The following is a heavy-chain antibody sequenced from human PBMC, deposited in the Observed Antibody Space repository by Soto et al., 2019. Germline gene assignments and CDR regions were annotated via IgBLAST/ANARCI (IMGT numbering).Heavy chain of an antibody. V-gene: IGHV1-18*04. D-gene: IGHD3-10*02. Sequence: QVHLVQSGAEVKKPGASVKVSCKASGYTFISYGITWVRQAPGQGLEWMGWVSPSKGNTYYAQKLQGRVTITTDTSTSTAYLALRSLRSDDTAVYFCARGGVPGSVQWLTQSNWFDPWGQGTLVTVSS. J-gene: IGHJ5*02. CDR3: ARGGVPGSVQWLTQSNWFDP. CDR1: GYTFISYG. CDR2: VSPSKGNT.